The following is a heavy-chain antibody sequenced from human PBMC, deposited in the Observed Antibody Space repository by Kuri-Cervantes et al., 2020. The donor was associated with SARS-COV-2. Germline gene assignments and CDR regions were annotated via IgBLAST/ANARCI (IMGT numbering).Heavy chain of an antibody. D-gene: IGHD2-2*01. J-gene: IGHJ5*02. CDR1: GGSISSYY. V-gene: IGHV4-59*08. Sequence: ESLKISCTVSGGSISSYYWSWIRQPPGKGLEWIGYIYYSGSTNYNPSLKSRVTISVDTSKNQFSLKLSSVTAADTAVYYCARRDLSSTSINNWFDPWGQGTLVTVSS. CDR3: ARRDLSSTSINNWFDP. CDR2: IYYSGST.